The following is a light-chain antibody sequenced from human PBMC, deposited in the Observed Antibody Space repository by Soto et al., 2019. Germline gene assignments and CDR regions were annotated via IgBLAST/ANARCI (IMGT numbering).Light chain of an antibody. J-gene: IGLJ2*01. V-gene: IGLV2-14*01. CDR2: DVS. CDR1: SSDVGTYNY. CDR3: SSHTGSTVV. Sequence: QSALTQPASVSGSPGQSITISCTGTSSDVGTYNYVSWYQQHPGKAPKLMIYDVSNRPSGVPNRFSGSKSGNTASLTISGLQAEDEADYYCSSHTGSTVVFGGGTKLTVL.